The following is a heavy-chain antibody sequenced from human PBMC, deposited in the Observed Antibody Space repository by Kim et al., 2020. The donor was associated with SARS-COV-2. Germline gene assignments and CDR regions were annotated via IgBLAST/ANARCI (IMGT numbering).Heavy chain of an antibody. CDR3: AREGDYYYAMDV. J-gene: IGHJ6*02. V-gene: IGHV4-39*02. Sequence: SETLSRTCTVSGGSISSSSYYWAWIRQPPGKGLEWIGSIYYSGSTSYNPSLKSRVTISVDTSKNQFSLKLSSVTAADTAVYYCAREGDYYYAMDVWGQGTTVTASS. CDR2: IYYSGST. CDR1: GGSISSSSYY. D-gene: IGHD3-16*01.